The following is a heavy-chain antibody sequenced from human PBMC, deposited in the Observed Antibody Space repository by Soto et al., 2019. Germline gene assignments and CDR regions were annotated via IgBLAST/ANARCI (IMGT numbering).Heavy chain of an antibody. V-gene: IGHV4-59*01. CDR1: GGSISSYY. Sequence: SETLSLTCTVSGGSISSYYWSWIRQPPGKGLEWIGYIYYSGSTNYNPSLKSRVTISVDTSKNQFSLKLSSVTAADTAVYYCARDKVRAGSGYGMDVWGQGTTVTVSS. CDR2: IYYSGST. J-gene: IGHJ6*02. D-gene: IGHD3-10*01. CDR3: ARDKVRAGSGYGMDV.